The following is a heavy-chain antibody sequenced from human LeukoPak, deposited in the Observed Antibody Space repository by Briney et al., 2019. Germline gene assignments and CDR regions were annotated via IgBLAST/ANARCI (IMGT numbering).Heavy chain of an antibody. CDR1: GGSISSGGYS. Sequence: SETLSLTCAVSGGSISSGGYSWSWIRQPPGKGLEWIGYIYHSGSTYYNPSLKSRVTISVDRSKNQFSLKLSSVTAADTAVYYCARDGPPVDSIAFDIWGQGTMVTVSS. V-gene: IGHV4-30-2*01. J-gene: IGHJ3*02. D-gene: IGHD3-22*01. CDR2: IYHSGST. CDR3: ARDGPPVDSIAFDI.